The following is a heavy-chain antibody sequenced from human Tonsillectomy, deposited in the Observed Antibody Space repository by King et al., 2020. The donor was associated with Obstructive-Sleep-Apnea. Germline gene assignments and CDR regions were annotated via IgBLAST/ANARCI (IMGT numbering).Heavy chain of an antibody. J-gene: IGHJ6*02. CDR1: CGSISSTSYY. V-gene: IGHV4-39*07. Sequence: QLQESGPGLVKPSETLSLTFTVSCGSISSTSYYLGWIRQPPGKGLEWIGNIYYSGGTYYNPSPNSRVTISLDMSKNQFSLKLSSVTAADTAVYYCASERDIYGMDVWGQGTTVTVSS. CDR2: IYYSGGT. CDR3: ASERDIYGMDV.